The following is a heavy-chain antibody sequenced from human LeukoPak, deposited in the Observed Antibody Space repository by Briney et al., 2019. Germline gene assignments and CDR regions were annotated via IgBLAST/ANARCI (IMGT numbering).Heavy chain of an antibody. CDR2: ISSSSSYI. CDR1: GFRFGGYA. CDR3: ASERSGYYFFDY. D-gene: IGHD3-22*01. J-gene: IGHJ4*02. V-gene: IGHV3-21*01. Sequence: PGGSLRLSCSGSGFRFGGYALNWVRQAPGKGLEWVSSISSSSSYIYYADSVKGRFTISRDNAKNSLYLQMNSLRAEDTAVYYCASERSGYYFFDYWGQGTLVTVSS.